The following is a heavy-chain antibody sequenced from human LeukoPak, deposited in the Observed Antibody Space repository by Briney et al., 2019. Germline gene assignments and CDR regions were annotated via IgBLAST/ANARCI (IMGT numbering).Heavy chain of an antibody. CDR2: IYYSGST. CDR3: ARDVEYCTNSVCYEANWFDP. V-gene: IGHV4-59*01. Sequence: SETLSLTCTVSGGSISSYYWSWIRQPPGKGLEWIGYIYYSGSTNYNPSLKSRVTISVDTSKNQFSLKLSSVTAADTAVYYCARDVEYCTNSVCYEANWFDPWGQGTLVTVSS. CDR1: GGSISSYY. D-gene: IGHD2-8*01. J-gene: IGHJ5*02.